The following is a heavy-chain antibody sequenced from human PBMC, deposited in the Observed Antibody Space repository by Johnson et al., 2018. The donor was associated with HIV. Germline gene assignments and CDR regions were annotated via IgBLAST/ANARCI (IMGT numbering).Heavy chain of an antibody. V-gene: IGHV3-30*07. J-gene: IGHJ3*02. D-gene: IGHD3-9*01. CDR1: GFTFSSYA. CDR2: LSYDGSNK. Sequence: VQLVESGGGVVQPGRSLRLSCAASGFTFSSYAMHWVRQAPGTGLEWVAVLSYDGSNKYHADSVRGRFTISRDNSKNTVYLQMNSLRAEDTAVYYCARGYILTGYSGAFEMWGQGTMVTVSS. CDR3: ARGYILTGYSGAFEM.